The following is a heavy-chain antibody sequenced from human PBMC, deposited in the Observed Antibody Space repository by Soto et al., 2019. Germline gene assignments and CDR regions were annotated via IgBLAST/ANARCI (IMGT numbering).Heavy chain of an antibody. CDR2: INPNSGGT. D-gene: IGHD3-22*01. CDR3: ARPSYYYDSSGAEGPYYFDY. J-gene: IGHJ4*02. CDR1: GYTFTGYY. Sequence: ASVKVSCKASGYTFTGYYMHWVRQAPGQGLEWMGWINPNSGGTKYAQKFQGWVTMTRDTSISTAYMELSRLRSEDTAVYYCARPSYYYDSSGAEGPYYFDYWGQGTLVTVSS. V-gene: IGHV1-2*04.